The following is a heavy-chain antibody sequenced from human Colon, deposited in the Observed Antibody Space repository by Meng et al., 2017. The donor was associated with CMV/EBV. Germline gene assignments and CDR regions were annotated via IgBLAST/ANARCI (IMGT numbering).Heavy chain of an antibody. J-gene: IGHJ5*02. V-gene: IGHV5-51*01. CDR1: GYNFTTYW. Sequence: KVSCKASGYNFTTYWIGWVRQIPGKGLDWMGIIYPRDSETRYSPSFQGQVTISADTSISTAYPRWGSLKASDTAIYYCAKYSRFTSSYPQNNYFDPWGQGTLVTVSS. D-gene: IGHD6-6*01. CDR3: AKYSRFTSSYPQNNYFDP. CDR2: IYPRDSET.